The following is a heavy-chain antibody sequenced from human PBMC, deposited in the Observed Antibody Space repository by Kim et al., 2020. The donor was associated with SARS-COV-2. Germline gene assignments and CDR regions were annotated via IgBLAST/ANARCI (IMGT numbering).Heavy chain of an antibody. CDR3: TTDPQYYDFWSGYSYYFDY. Sequence: GGSLRLSCAASGFTFSNAWMSWVRQAPGKGLEWVGRIKSKTDGGTTDYAAPVKGRFTISRDDSKNTLYLQMNSLKTEDTAVYYCTTDPQYYDFWSGYSYYFDYWGQGTLVTVSS. J-gene: IGHJ4*02. V-gene: IGHV3-15*01. CDR1: GFTFSNAW. CDR2: IKSKTDGGTT. D-gene: IGHD3-3*01.